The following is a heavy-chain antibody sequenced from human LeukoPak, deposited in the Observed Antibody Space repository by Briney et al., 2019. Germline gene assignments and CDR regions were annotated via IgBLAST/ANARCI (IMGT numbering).Heavy chain of an antibody. D-gene: IGHD2-15*01. V-gene: IGHV1-69*13. J-gene: IGHJ6*03. CDR3: ARTPRTYYYYMDV. CDR1: GYIFTAYY. Sequence: SVKVSCKASGYIFTAYYLHWVRQAPGQGLEWMGGIIPIFGTVNYAQKFQGRVTITADESTSTAYMELSSLRSEDTAVYFCARTPRTYYYYMDVWGKGTTVTISS. CDR2: IIPIFGTV.